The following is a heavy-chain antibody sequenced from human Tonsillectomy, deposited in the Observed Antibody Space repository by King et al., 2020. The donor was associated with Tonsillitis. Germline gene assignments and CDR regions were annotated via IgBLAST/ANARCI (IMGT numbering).Heavy chain of an antibody. Sequence: VQLVESGAEVKKPGASVKVSCKASGYTFTSYDINWVRQATGQGLEWMGWMNPNSGNTGYAQKFQGRVTMTRNTSISTAYMELSSLRSEDTAVYYCARGGRLRLGELSQHYWYFDLWGRGTLVTVSS. D-gene: IGHD3-16*02. J-gene: IGHJ2*01. CDR1: GYTFTSYD. CDR3: ARGGRLRLGELSQHYWYFDL. CDR2: MNPNSGNT. V-gene: IGHV1-8*01.